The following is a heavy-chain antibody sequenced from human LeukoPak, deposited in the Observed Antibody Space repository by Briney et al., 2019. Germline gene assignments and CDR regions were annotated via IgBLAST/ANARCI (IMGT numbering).Heavy chain of an antibody. CDR2: IHYSGTT. D-gene: IGHD1-26*01. CDR1: GGSISSSTHY. J-gene: IGHJ3*01. CDR3: ARDSAYSGTYTPDVFDV. Sequence: SETLSLTCTVSGGSISSSTHYWGWIRQPPGKGLEWIASIHYSGTTYYNPSLDSRISTSVHTSKKQFSLRVSSVTAADTAVFYCARDSAYSGTYTPDVFDVWGQGTMVTVSS. V-gene: IGHV4-39*07.